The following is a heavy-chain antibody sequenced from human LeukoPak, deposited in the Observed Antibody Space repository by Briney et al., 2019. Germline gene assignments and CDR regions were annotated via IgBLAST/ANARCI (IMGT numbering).Heavy chain of an antibody. J-gene: IGHJ5*02. Sequence: SETLSLTCTVSGGSISSYYWSWIRQPPGKGLEWIGYIYYSGSTNYNPSLKSRVTISVDTSKNQFSLKLSSVTAADTAVYYCARDGGLRLGRSYNRFDPWGQGTLVTVSS. D-gene: IGHD5-12*01. CDR3: ARDGGLRLGRSYNRFDP. V-gene: IGHV4-59*01. CDR2: IYYSGST. CDR1: GGSISSYY.